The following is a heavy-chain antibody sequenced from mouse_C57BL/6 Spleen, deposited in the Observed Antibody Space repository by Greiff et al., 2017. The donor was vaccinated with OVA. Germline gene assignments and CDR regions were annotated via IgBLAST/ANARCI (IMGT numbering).Heavy chain of an antibody. CDR2: IDLNSGGT. CDR1: GYTFTSYW. J-gene: IGHJ2*01. Sequence: VQLQQPGAELVKPGASVKLSCKASGYTFTSYWMHWVKQRPGRGLEWIGRIDLNSGGTKYNEKFKSKATLTVDKPSSTAYMQLSSLTSEDSAVYYCARNGKLSYFDYWGQGTTLTVSS. D-gene: IGHD4-1*01. V-gene: IGHV1-72*01. CDR3: ARNGKLSYFDY.